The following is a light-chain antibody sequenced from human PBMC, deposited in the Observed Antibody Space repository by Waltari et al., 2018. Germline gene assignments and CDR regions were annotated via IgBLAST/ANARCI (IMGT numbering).Light chain of an antibody. CDR1: QTVRTTY. V-gene: IGKV3-20*01. J-gene: IGKJ4*01. CDR2: DTS. CDR3: QQYDISPLT. Sequence: EIVLTQSPGTLSLSPGERATLSCRASQTVRTTYLVWYQQKPGQAPTLVIHDTSSRATGIPDRFSGSGSGTDFSLTISRLEPEDFAVYYCQQYDISPLTFGGGTKVETK.